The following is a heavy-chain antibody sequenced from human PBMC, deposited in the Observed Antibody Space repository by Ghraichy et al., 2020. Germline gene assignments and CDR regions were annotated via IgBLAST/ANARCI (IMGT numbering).Heavy chain of an antibody. CDR3: ARAEYSGSYFGAFDI. D-gene: IGHD1-26*01. V-gene: IGHV4-4*07. CDR2: IYTSGST. J-gene: IGHJ3*02. CDR1: GGSISSYY. Sequence: SQTLSLTCTVSGGSISSYYWSWIRQPAGKGLEWIGRIYTSGSTNYNPSLKSRVTMSVDTSKNQFSLKLSSVTAADTAVYYCARAEYSGSYFGAFDIWGQGTMVTVSS.